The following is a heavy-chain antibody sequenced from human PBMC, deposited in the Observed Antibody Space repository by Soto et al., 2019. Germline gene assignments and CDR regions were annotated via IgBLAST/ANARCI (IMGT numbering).Heavy chain of an antibody. Sequence: SETLSLTCAVYGGSFSGYYWSWIRQPPGKGLEWIGEINHSGSTNYNPSLKSRVTISVDTSKNQFSLKLSSVTAADTAVYYCARGPSSSWYGNWFDPWGQGTLVTVSS. CDR1: GGSFSGYY. D-gene: IGHD6-13*01. V-gene: IGHV4-34*01. CDR3: ARGPSSSWYGNWFDP. J-gene: IGHJ5*02. CDR2: INHSGST.